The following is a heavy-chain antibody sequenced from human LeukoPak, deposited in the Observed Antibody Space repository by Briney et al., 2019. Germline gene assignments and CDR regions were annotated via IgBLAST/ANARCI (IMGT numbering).Heavy chain of an antibody. CDR3: ARHLPGNWNYFDY. V-gene: IGHV4-39*01. Sequence: PSETLSLTCSVSGASIRSSRHYWGWVRQPPGKGLEWTGSIYYGGSTYYNPSLKSRATISVDTSKNRLSLNLRSVTAADTAVYYCARHLPGNWNYFDYWGQGTLVTVSS. CDR1: GASIRSSRHY. J-gene: IGHJ4*02. D-gene: IGHD1-20*01. CDR2: IYYGGST.